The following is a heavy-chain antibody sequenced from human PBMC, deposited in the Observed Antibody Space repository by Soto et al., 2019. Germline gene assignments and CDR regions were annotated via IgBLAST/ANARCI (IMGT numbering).Heavy chain of an antibody. CDR1: GYTFTGYY. Sequence: ASVKVSCKASGYTFTGYYMHWVRQAPGQGLEWMGWINPNSGGTNYAQKFQGWVTMSRDTSISTAYMELSRLRSDDTAVYYCAREGAISCSSTSCYKPYYMDVWGKGTTVTVSS. J-gene: IGHJ6*03. D-gene: IGHD2-2*02. CDR2: INPNSGGT. V-gene: IGHV1-2*04. CDR3: AREGAISCSSTSCYKPYYMDV.